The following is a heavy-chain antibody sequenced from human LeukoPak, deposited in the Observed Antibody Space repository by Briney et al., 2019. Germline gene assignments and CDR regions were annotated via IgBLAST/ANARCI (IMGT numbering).Heavy chain of an antibody. J-gene: IGHJ6*02. CDR3: ARDTGSGWPYWYGMDV. Sequence: PSEALSLTCTVSGGSISSYYWSWIRQPPGKGLEWIGYIYYSGSTNYNPSLKSRVTISVDTSKNQFSLKLSSVTAADTAVYYCARDTGSGWPYWYGMDVWGQGTTVTASS. CDR1: GGSISSYY. V-gene: IGHV4-59*01. D-gene: IGHD6-19*01. CDR2: IYYSGST.